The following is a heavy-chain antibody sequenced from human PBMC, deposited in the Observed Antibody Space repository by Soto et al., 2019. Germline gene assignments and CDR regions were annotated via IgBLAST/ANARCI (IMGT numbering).Heavy chain of an antibody. J-gene: IGHJ5*02. CDR3: ARGCSSTSWGNWFDP. D-gene: IGHD2-2*01. CDR1: GGSISSGGYS. CDR2: IYHSGST. V-gene: IGHV4-30-2*01. Sequence: SETLYLTCAVSGGSISSGGYSWSWIRQPPGKGLEWIGYIYHSGSTYYNPSLKSRVTISVDRSKNQFSLKLSSVTAADTAVYYCARGCSSTSWGNWFDPWGQGTLVTVSS.